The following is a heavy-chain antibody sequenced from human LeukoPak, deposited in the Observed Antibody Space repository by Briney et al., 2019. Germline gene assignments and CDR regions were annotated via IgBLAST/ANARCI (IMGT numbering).Heavy chain of an antibody. CDR2: IHYSGST. D-gene: IGHD3-22*01. V-gene: IGHV4-39*01. Sequence: SETLALTCTVSGGSISSSRFYWGWIRQPPGKGLEWIGSIHYSGSTYYNPPLKSRDTISVDTSKNQFSLKLSSVTAADTAVYYCARSLPAYYYDSSGSGAFDIWGQGTMVTVSS. CDR1: GGSISSSRFY. CDR3: ARSLPAYYYDSSGSGAFDI. J-gene: IGHJ3*02.